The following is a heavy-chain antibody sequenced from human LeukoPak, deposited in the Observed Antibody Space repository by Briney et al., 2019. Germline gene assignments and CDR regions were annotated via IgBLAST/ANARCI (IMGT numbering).Heavy chain of an antibody. J-gene: IGHJ6*02. CDR2: IYSGGST. D-gene: IGHD5-12*01. V-gene: IGHV3-53*04. CDR3: ATPRLSGYENGMDV. CDR1: GFTVSSNY. Sequence: GGSLRLSCAASGFTVSSNYMSWVRQALGKGLEWVSVIYSGGSTYYADSVKGRFTISRHNSKNTLYLQMSSLRAEDTAVYYCATPRLSGYENGMDVWGQGTTVTVSS.